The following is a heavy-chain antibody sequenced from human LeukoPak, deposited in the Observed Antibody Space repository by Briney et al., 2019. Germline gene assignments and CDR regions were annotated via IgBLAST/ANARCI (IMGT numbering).Heavy chain of an antibody. CDR2: ISWDSGSV. J-gene: IGHJ4*02. CDR3: ARASSPSWYSDS. D-gene: IGHD2-2*01. V-gene: IGHV3-9*01. CDR1: GFTFDDYA. Sequence: GGSLRLSCAASGFTFDDYAMHWVRQAPGKGLEWVSGISWDSGSVDSADSVKGRFTISRDNSKNTLYLQMNSLRAEDTAVYYCARASSPSWYSDSWGQGTLVTVSS.